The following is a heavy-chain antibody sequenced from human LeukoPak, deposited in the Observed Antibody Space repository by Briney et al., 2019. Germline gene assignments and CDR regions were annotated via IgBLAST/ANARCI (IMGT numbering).Heavy chain of an antibody. CDR2: INGRGGST. V-gene: IGHV3-23*01. CDR1: GFSFSSYA. CDR3: AKSSVSYSYYFDY. Sequence: GGSLRLSCAASGFSFSSYAMSWVRQAPGKGLEWVSAINGRGGSTYYADPVKGRFTISRDNSKNTLYLQMNSLRAEDTAVYYCAKSSVSYSYYFDYWGQGTLVTVSS. D-gene: IGHD1-26*01. J-gene: IGHJ4*02.